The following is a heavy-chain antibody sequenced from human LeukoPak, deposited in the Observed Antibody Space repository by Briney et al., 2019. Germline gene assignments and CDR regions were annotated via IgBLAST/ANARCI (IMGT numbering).Heavy chain of an antibody. Sequence: GGSLRLSCAASGFTFSSYEMNWVRQAPGKGLEWVSAISGSGGSTYYADSVKGRFTISRDNSKNTLYLQMNSLRAEDTAVYYCARGGDYGVKIDYWGQGTLVTVSS. CDR3: ARGGDYGVKIDY. D-gene: IGHD4-17*01. V-gene: IGHV3-23*01. CDR1: GFTFSSYE. CDR2: ISGSGGST. J-gene: IGHJ4*02.